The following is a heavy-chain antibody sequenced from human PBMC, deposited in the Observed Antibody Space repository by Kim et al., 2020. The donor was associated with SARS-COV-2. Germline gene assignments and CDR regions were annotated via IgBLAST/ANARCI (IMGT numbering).Heavy chain of an antibody. D-gene: IGHD2-2*01. CDR1: GNSFPTYW. CDR2: INPDDSHT. CDR3: ARQKGYCIRNSCYGGFQYGLDV. V-gene: IGHV5-51*01. Sequence: GESLKISCKGSGNSFPTYWIGWVRQVPGRGLEWMGIINPDDSHTIYSPSFQGHVTFSADRSTSTAYLQWSALKASDTAMYYCARQKGYCIRNSCYGGFQYGLDVWGHVTTVTVSS. J-gene: IGHJ6*01.